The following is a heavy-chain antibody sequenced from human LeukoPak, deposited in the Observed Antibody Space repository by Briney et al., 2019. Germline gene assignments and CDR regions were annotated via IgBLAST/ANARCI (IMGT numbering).Heavy chain of an antibody. CDR2: IYYSGST. CDR1: GGSISSYY. D-gene: IGHD6-6*01. Sequence: SETLSLTCTVSGGSISSYYWSWIRQPPGKGLEWIGYIYYSGSTNYNPSLKSRVTISVDTSKNQFSLKLSSVTAADTAVYYCARHTRYSSSSGFDYWGQGTLVTVSS. V-gene: IGHV4-59*08. CDR3: ARHTRYSSSSGFDY. J-gene: IGHJ4*02.